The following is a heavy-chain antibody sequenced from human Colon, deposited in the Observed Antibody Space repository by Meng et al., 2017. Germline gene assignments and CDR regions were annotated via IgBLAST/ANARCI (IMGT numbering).Heavy chain of an antibody. CDR1: GGSISSSSYY. CDR2: IYYSGST. Sequence: SETLSLTCIVSGGSISSSSYYWGWIRQPPGKGLEWIGSIYYSGSTYYNPSLKSRVTISVDTSKNQFSLKLSSVTAADTAVYYCARDPIRGVIIGGWEDYWGHGTRVTVSS. D-gene: IGHD3-10*01. CDR3: ARDPIRGVIIGGWEDY. J-gene: IGHJ4*01. V-gene: IGHV4-39*07.